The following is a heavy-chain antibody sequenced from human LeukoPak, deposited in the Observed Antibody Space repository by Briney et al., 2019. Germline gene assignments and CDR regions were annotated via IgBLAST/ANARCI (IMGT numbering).Heavy chain of an antibody. CDR1: GGTFSSYA. CDR3: ARGYYGDYGWYFDL. V-gene: IGHV1-69*04. J-gene: IGHJ2*01. Sequence: ASVKVSCKASGGTFSSYAISWVRQAPGQGLGWVVRIIPILGLANYAQKFQGRVTITADKSTGTAYTQLSSLRSEDTAVYYCARGYYGDYGWYFDLWGRGTLVTVSS. D-gene: IGHD4-17*01. CDR2: IIPILGLA.